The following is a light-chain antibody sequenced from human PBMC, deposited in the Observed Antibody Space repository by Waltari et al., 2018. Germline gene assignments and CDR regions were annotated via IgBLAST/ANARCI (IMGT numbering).Light chain of an antibody. V-gene: IGKV1-5*03. CDR1: QSIESW. CDR3: QQYHTDFLA. CDR2: KSS. J-gene: IGKJ4*01. Sequence: DIQMTQSPSTLSASVGDRVTMTYRANQSIESWLAWYQQKPGQAPKVIIYKSSTLETGVPSRFSGTGFGTEFTLTISSLQPDDFATYYCQQYHTDFLAFGGGTNVEIK.